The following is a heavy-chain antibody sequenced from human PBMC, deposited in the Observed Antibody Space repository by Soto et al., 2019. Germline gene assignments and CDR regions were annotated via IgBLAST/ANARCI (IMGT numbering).Heavy chain of an antibody. CDR3: AKASRGYYYYYGMDV. CDR1: GFTFSSYA. J-gene: IGHJ6*02. V-gene: IGHV3-23*01. Sequence: GGSLRLSCAASGFTFSSYAMSWVRQAPGKGLEWVSAISGSGGSTYYADSVKGRFTISRDNSKNTLYLQMNSLRAEDTAVYYCAKASRGYYYYYGMDVWGQGTTVTVSS. CDR2: ISGSGGST. D-gene: IGHD2-2*01.